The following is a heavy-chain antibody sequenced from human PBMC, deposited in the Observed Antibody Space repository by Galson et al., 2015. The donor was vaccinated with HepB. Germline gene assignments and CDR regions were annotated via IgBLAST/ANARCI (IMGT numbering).Heavy chain of an antibody. D-gene: IGHD3-3*01. J-gene: IGHJ4*02. CDR3: AGPLRFLVPHDY. Sequence: SLRLSCAASGLTFSDYSMNWVRQAPGKGLEWVAYISSSSNTIYYADSVKGRFTTSRDNAKKSLYLQMNTLRAEDTAVYYCAGPLRFLVPHDYWGQGTLVTVSS. CDR2: ISSSSNTI. CDR1: GLTFSDYS. V-gene: IGHV3-48*04.